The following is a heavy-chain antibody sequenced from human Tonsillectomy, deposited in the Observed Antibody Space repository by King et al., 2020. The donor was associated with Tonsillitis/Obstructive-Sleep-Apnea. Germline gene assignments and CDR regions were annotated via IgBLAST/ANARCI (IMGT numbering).Heavy chain of an antibody. CDR3: ARSYGWELLP. Sequence: QVQLVESGAEVKKPGASVKVSCKASGYTFTTYDITWVRQAPGQGLEWMGWSRPYDGDTNYAQKLQGRVTMTSDTSTTTAYMELRSLRSDDTAVYYCARSYGWELLPWGQGTLVTVSS. D-gene: IGHD2-15*01. V-gene: IGHV1-18*01. CDR2: SRPYDGDT. CDR1: GYTFTTYD. J-gene: IGHJ5*02.